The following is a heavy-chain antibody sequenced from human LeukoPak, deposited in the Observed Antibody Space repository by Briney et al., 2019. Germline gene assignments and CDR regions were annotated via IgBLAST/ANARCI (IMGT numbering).Heavy chain of an antibody. D-gene: IGHD2-15*01. V-gene: IGHV3-30*18. CDR1: GFTFSNYG. CDR3: AKAPGFGYCSGGSCSYGMDV. CDR2: ISYDGSNK. Sequence: GGSLRLSCAASGFTFSNYGMHWVRQAPGKGLEWVVVISYDGSNKYYADSVKGRFTISRDNSKNTLYLQMNSLRGVDTAVYYCAKAPGFGYCSGGSCSYGMDVWGQGTTVTVS. J-gene: IGHJ6*02.